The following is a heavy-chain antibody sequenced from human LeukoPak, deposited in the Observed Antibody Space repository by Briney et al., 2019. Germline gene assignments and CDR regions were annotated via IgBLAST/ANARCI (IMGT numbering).Heavy chain of an antibody. J-gene: IGHJ3*02. CDR3: AQYCSSTSCHRGGDAFDI. D-gene: IGHD2-2*01. CDR2: ISSSGSTI. Sequence: PGGSLRLSXAASGFTFSDYYMSWIRQAPGEGLEWVSYISSSGSTIYYADSVKGRFTISRDNAKNSLYLQMNSLRAEDTAVYYCAQYCSSTSCHRGGDAFDIWGQGTMVTVSS. V-gene: IGHV3-11*04. CDR1: GFTFSDYY.